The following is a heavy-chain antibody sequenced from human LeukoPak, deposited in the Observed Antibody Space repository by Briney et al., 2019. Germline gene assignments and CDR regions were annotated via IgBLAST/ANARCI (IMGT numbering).Heavy chain of an antibody. J-gene: IGHJ4*02. CDR2: XDPEDGET. CDR3: ATVRFLEWLSHFDY. D-gene: IGHD3-3*01. V-gene: IGHV1-24*01. Sequence: AXGKGLEXMXGXDPEDGETIYAQKFQGRVTMTEDTSTDTAYMELSSLRSEDTAVYYCATVRFLEWLSHFDYWGQGTLVTVSS.